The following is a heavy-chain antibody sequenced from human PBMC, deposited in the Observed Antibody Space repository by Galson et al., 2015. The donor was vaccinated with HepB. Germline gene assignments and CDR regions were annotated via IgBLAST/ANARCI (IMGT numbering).Heavy chain of an antibody. D-gene: IGHD6-13*01. J-gene: IGHJ4*02. V-gene: IGHV3-30-3*01. CDR2: ISYDGYNE. Sequence: SLRLSCAASGFSFSNYPMHWVRQAPGKGLQWVAVISYDGYNEYYADSVKGRFTISRDNSKNTLFLQMNSLRTDDTAVYYCARDLVDSSSWYGRFGSWGQGILVIVPS. CDR3: ARDLVDSSSWYGRFGS. CDR1: GFSFSNYP.